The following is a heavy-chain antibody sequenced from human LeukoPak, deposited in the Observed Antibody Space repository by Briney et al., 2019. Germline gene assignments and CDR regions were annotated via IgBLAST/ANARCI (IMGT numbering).Heavy chain of an antibody. CDR3: AKEGYYYDSSGYYLGY. Sequence: GGSLRLSCAASGFTFSSYAMSWVRQAPGKGLEWVSAISGSGGSTYYVDSVKGRFTISRDNSKNTLYLQMNSLRAEDTAVYYCAKEGYYYDSSGYYLGYWGQGTLVTVSS. V-gene: IGHV3-23*01. CDR1: GFTFSSYA. CDR2: ISGSGGST. J-gene: IGHJ4*02. D-gene: IGHD3-22*01.